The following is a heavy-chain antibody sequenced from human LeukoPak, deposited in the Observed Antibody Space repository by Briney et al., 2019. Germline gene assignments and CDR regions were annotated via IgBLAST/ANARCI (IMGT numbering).Heavy chain of an antibody. D-gene: IGHD6-6*01. V-gene: IGHV3-74*01. CDR2: INSDGSST. CDR1: GFTFSSYW. J-gene: IGHJ4*02. Sequence: PGRSLRLSCTASGFTFSSYWMHWVRQAPGKGVVWVSRINSDGSSTNYADSVKGRFTISRDNAKNTLYLQMNSLRVEDTAVYYCARGLSGYSSSLGYWGQGTLVTVSS. CDR3: ARGLSGYSSSLGY.